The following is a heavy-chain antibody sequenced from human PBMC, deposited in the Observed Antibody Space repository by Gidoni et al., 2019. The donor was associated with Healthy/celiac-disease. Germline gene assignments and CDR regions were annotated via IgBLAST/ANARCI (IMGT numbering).Heavy chain of an antibody. Sequence: EVQLLESGGGLVQPGGSLRLSCAASGCTFSSYAMSWVRQAPGKGLEWVSAISGSGGSTYYADSVKGRFTISRDNSKNTLYLQMNSLRAEDTAVYYCAKIDYGGPFFDYWGQGTLVTVSS. CDR1: GCTFSSYA. D-gene: IGHD4-17*01. J-gene: IGHJ4*02. CDR2: ISGSGGST. V-gene: IGHV3-23*01. CDR3: AKIDYGGPFFDY.